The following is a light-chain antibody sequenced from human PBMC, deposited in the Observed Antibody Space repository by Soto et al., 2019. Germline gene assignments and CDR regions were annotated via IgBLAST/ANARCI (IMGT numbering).Light chain of an antibody. CDR2: EVS. J-gene: IGLJ1*01. CDR1: RRDISRYNY. CDR3: SSYASGSTLFV. V-gene: IGLV2-14*01. Sequence: QSVLTQPASVSGAPGQSITISCTGTRRDISRYNYVSWYQQHPGKAPKLLIYEVSNRPSGVSNRFSGSKSGNTASLTISGLQAEDEADFYCSSYASGSTLFVFGTGTKVTVL.